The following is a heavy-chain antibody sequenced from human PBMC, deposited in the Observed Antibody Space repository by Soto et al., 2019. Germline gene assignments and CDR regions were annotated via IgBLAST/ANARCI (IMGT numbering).Heavy chain of an antibody. CDR3: ARDNNGAARLHAFDI. V-gene: IGHV3-11*01. Sequence: GGSLRLSCAASGFTFSDYYMKWIRQAPGKGLEWVSHISSIANTIYYADSVKGRFTVSRDNAKNSLYLQMNSLRAEDTAVYYCARDNNGAARLHAFDIWGQGTMVTVSS. J-gene: IGHJ3*02. D-gene: IGHD6-6*01. CDR1: GFTFSDYY. CDR2: ISSIANTI.